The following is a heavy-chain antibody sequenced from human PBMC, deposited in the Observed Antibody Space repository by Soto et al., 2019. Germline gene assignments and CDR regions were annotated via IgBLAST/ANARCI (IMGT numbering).Heavy chain of an antibody. Sequence: GGSLRLSCEASLFTLSSHAMTWVRQAPGKGLEWVSLISYSGGSTYYADSVKGRFTISRDNAKNSLYLQMNSLTAEDTAVYYCVSDVGCTHGVCYPRWFDTWGEAARVTVPS. V-gene: IGHV3-48*04. CDR2: ISYSGGST. CDR1: LFTLSSHA. CDR3: VSDVGCTHGVCYPRWFDT. J-gene: IGHJ5*02. D-gene: IGHD2-8*01.